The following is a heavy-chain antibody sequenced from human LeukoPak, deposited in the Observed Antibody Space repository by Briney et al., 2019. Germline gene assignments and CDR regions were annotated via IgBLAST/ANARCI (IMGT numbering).Heavy chain of an antibody. D-gene: IGHD6-13*01. CDR2: INPYNGNT. J-gene: IGHJ4*02. Sequence: ASVKVSCKASGYTFTSYGISWVRQAPGQGLEWMGWINPYNGNTNYAQKLQGRVTMTTDTSTSTAYMELRSLRSDDTAAYYCARDPGQQVDYWGQGTLVTVSS. CDR3: ARDPGQQVDY. CDR1: GYTFTSYG. V-gene: IGHV1-18*01.